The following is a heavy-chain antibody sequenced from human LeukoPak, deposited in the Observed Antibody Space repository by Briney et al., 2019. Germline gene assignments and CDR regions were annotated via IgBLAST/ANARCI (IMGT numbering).Heavy chain of an antibody. CDR3: ARPDSVDDY. J-gene: IGHJ4*02. CDR2: INHSGST. D-gene: IGHD4-11*01. Sequence: LETLSLTCAVYGGSFSGYYWSWIRQPPGKGLEWIGEINHSGSTNYNPSLKSRVTISVDTSKNQFSLKLSSVTAADTAVYYCARPDSVDDYWGQGTLVTVSS. CDR1: GGSFSGYY. V-gene: IGHV4-34*01.